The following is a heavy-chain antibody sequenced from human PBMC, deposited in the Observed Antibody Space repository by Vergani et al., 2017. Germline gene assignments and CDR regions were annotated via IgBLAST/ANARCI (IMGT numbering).Heavy chain of an antibody. CDR3: ARLVGGRHYYYYYMDF. V-gene: IGHV3-21*02. J-gene: IGHJ6*03. D-gene: IGHD3-10*01. Sequence: EVQLFESGGGLVKPGGSLRLSCAASGFTFSSYSMNWVRQAPGKGLEWVSSISSSSSYIYYADSVKGRVTISRDNAKDSLYLQMNSLRAEDTAVYYCARLVGGRHYYYYYMDFWGKGTTVTVSS. CDR2: ISSSSSYI. CDR1: GFTFSSYS.